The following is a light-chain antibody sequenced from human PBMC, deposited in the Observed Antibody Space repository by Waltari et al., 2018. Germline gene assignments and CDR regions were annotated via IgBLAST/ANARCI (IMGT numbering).Light chain of an antibody. Sequence: EIVLTPSPGTLSLSPGERATLSCRASQSVSSIYLAWYQQKPGPAPRLLIYGASSRATGIPDRFSGSGSGTDFTLTISRLEPEDFAVYYCQQYGSSAFTFGPGTKVDIK. V-gene: IGKV3-20*01. J-gene: IGKJ3*01. CDR2: GAS. CDR3: QQYGSSAFT. CDR1: QSVSSIY.